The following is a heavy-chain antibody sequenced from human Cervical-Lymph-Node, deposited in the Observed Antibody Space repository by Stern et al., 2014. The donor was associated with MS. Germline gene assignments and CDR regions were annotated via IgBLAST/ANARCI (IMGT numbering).Heavy chain of an antibody. CDR3: ARDQGDYGSGSEDSWFDP. CDR1: RDTFSHYA. Sequence: QVQLGQSGDEVKKPGSSVKVSCKASRDTFSHYALSWVRQAPEHGLEWMGGIIPGLGTTSYAQKFQGRITISADTSTNTLYMELSSLTFEDTAVYFCARDQGDYGSGSEDSWFDPWGQGTLVTVSS. J-gene: IGHJ5*02. V-gene: IGHV1-69*06. CDR2: IIPGLGTT. D-gene: IGHD3-10*01.